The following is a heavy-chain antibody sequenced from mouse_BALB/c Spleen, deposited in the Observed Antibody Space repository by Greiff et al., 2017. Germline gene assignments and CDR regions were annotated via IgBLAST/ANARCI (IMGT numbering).Heavy chain of an antibody. D-gene: IGHD1-1*01. Sequence: EVQLVESGGGLVQPGGSRKLSCAASGFTFSSFGMHWVRQAPEKGLEWVAYISSGSSTIYYADTVKGRFTISRDNPKNTLFLQMTSLRSEDTAMYYCARSRYYGSSYRAMDYWGQGTSVTVSS. CDR1: GFTFSSFG. CDR2: ISSGSSTI. CDR3: ARSRYYGSSYRAMDY. J-gene: IGHJ4*01. V-gene: IGHV5-17*02.